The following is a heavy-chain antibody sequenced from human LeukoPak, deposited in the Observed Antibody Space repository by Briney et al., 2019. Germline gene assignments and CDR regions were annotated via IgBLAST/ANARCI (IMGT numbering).Heavy chain of an antibody. Sequence: APVKLCCKASGYTFTSYGVSWVRQAPGQGLEWMGWISAYNGNANYAQKIQGRVTMTTDTSTSTAYMELRSLRSDDTAVYYCARMVVADGSYTFDIWGQGAIVTVSS. CDR3: ARMVVADGSYTFDI. CDR2: ISAYNGNA. J-gene: IGHJ3*02. CDR1: GYTFTSYG. V-gene: IGHV1-18*01. D-gene: IGHD2-15*01.